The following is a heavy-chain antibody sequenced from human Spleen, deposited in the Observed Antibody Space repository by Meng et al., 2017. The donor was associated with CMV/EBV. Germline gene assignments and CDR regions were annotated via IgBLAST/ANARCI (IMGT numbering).Heavy chain of an antibody. CDR3: VRDRGYFDY. Sequence: GESLKISCAASGFTFSSYWMSWVRQAPGNGLVWVSRINSDGSVTNYADSVKGRFTISRDNAKNSLYLQLNSLRDEDTAVYYCVRDRGYFDYWGQGTLVTVSS. J-gene: IGHJ4*02. V-gene: IGHV3-74*01. CDR1: GFTFSSYW. CDR2: INSDGSVT.